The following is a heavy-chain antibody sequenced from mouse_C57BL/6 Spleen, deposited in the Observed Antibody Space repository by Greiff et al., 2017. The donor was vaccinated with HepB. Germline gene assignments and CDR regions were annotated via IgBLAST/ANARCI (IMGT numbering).Heavy chain of an antibody. V-gene: IGHV1-53*01. CDR1: GYTFTSYW. CDR2: INPCNGGT. J-gene: IGHJ1*03. CDR3: ARDDYGSSYHWYFDV. D-gene: IGHD1-1*01. Sequence: QVQLQQPGTELVKPGASVKLSCKASGYTFTSYWMHWVKQRPGQGLEWIGNINPCNGGTNYNEKFKSKATLTVDKSSSTAYMQLSSLTSEDSAVYYCARDDYGSSYHWYFDVWGTGTTVTVSS.